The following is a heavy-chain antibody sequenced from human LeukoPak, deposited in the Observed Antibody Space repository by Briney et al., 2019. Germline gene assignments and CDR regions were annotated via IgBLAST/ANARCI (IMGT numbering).Heavy chain of an antibody. D-gene: IGHD3-3*01. Sequence: GRFTISRDNAKNSLYLQMNSLRAEDTAVYYCAKDRTRRAYWGQGTLVTVSS. CDR3: AKDRTRRAY. V-gene: IGHV3-11*05. J-gene: IGHJ4*02.